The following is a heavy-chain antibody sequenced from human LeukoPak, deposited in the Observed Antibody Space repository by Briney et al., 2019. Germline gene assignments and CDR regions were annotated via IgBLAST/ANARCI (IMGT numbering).Heavy chain of an antibody. CDR2: ISYDGSNK. Sequence: RGSLRLSCAASGFTFSSYAMHWVRQAPGKGLEWVAVISYDGSNKYYADSVKGRFTISRDNSKNTLYLQMNSLRAEDTAVYYCARLPSPYGYPYYYYYMDVWGKGTTVTVSS. V-gene: IGHV3-30-3*01. CDR3: ARLPSPYGYPYYYYYMDV. D-gene: IGHD5-18*01. CDR1: GFTFSSYA. J-gene: IGHJ6*03.